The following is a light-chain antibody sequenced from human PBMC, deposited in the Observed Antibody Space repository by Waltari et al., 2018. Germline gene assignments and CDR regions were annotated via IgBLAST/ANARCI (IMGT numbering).Light chain of an antibody. Sequence: EIVMTQSPVTLSVSPGERATLSCRASQSVSSNLAWYQQKPGQAPRLLIYGASTRATGVPARFSGSGSGTEFTLTIRSLQSEDFAVYYCQQYNDWPPVTFGQGTKLDIK. J-gene: IGKJ2*01. CDR1: QSVSSN. CDR2: GAS. CDR3: QQYNDWPPVT. V-gene: IGKV3-15*01.